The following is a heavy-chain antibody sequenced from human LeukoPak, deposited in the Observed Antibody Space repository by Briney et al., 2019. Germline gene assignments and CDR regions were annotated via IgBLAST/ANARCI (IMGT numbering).Heavy chain of an antibody. CDR1: GGSISSSSYY. J-gene: IGHJ4*02. CDR3: ARGLVNIVVVPAAISAPLD. V-gene: IGHV4-39*07. Sequence: SETLSLTCTVSGGSISSSSYYWGWIRQPPGKGLEWIGSIYYSGSTYYNPSLKSRVTISVDTSKNQFSLKLSSVTAADTAVYYCARGLVNIVVVPAAISAPLDWGQGTLVTVSS. D-gene: IGHD2-2*02. CDR2: IYYSGST.